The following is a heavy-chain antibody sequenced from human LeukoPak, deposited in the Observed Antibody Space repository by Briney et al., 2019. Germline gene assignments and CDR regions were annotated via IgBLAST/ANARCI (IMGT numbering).Heavy chain of an antibody. CDR2: ISSSGSTI. V-gene: IGHV3-48*03. D-gene: IGHD6-19*01. CDR3: ARAFGYSSGWYGDYYYMDV. J-gene: IGHJ6*03. CDR1: GFTFSSYE. Sequence: GGSLRLSCVASGFTFSSYEMNWVRQAPGKGLEWVSYISSSGSTIYYADSVKGRFTISGDNAKNSLYLQMNSLRAEDTAVYYCARAFGYSSGWYGDYYYMDVWGKGTTVTVSS.